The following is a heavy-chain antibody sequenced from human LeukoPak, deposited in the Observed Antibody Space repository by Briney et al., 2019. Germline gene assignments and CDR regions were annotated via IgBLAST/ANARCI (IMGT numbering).Heavy chain of an antibody. CDR3: ASLGEWAAVDF. J-gene: IGHJ4*02. Sequence: PSETLSLTCTVSGGSISSSSYYWGWIRQPPGKGLEWIGSIYYSGSTYYNPSLKSRVTISVDTSKNQFSLKLSSVTAADTAVYYCASLGEWAAVDFWGQGTLVTVSS. CDR1: GGSISSSSYY. V-gene: IGHV4-39*01. D-gene: IGHD1-26*01. CDR2: IYYSGST.